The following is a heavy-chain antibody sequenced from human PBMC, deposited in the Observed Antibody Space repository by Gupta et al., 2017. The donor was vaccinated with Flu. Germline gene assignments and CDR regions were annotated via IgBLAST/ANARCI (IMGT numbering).Heavy chain of an antibody. V-gene: IGHV3-9*01. D-gene: IGHD6-19*01. J-gene: IGHJ1*01. CDR1: GFTFDDYA. Sequence: EVQLVESGGGLVQPGRSLRLSCAASGFTFDDYAMHWVRQAPGKGLEWVSGISWNSGSIGYADSVKGRFTISRDNAKNSLYLQMNSLRAEDTALYYCAKCSGARGTVAGTAHFQHWGQGTLVTVSS. CDR3: AKCSGARGTVAGTAHFQH. CDR2: ISWNSGSI.